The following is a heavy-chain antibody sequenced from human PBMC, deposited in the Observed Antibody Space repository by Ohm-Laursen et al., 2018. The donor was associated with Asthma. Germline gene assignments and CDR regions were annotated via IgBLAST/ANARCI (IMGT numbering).Heavy chain of an antibody. J-gene: IGHJ4*02. Sequence: SETLSLTCTVSGVSINNNDYYWGWIRQPPGKGLEWIGGKYHSGSTNYNPSLKSRVTISVDTSKNQFSLKLNSVTAADTAVYYCARHQEAASYYYDGPISYWGQGTLVTVSS. CDR1: GVSINNNDYY. CDR2: KYHSGST. D-gene: IGHD3-22*01. CDR3: ARHQEAASYYYDGPISY. V-gene: IGHV4-39*01.